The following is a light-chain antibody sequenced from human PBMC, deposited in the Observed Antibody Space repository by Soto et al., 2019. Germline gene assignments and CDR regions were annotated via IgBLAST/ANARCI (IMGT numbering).Light chain of an antibody. J-gene: IGKJ4*01. Sequence: DVQMTQSPSSLSAFVGDRVTITCRASQGIAPYLAWFQQKPGKVPKLLIYATSTLQSGVQYRFSVSGSGTDLTLTINSLQPEDVGTYYCQKYNSAPLTFGGGTNVDIK. CDR2: ATS. CDR1: QGIAPY. CDR3: QKYNSAPLT. V-gene: IGKV1-27*01.